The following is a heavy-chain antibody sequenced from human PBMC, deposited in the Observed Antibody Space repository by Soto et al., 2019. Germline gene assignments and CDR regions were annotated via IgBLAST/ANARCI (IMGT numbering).Heavy chain of an antibody. CDR2: IYYSGST. J-gene: IGHJ5*02. CDR3: ARRPVTLHYYGSGGYYKTIWFDP. Sequence: KSSETLSLTCTVSGGSISSYYWSWIRQPPGKGLEWIGYIYYSGSTNYNPSLKSRVTISVDTSKNQFSLKLSSVTAADTAVYYCARRPVTLHYYGSGGYYKTIWFDPWGQGTLVTVSS. V-gene: IGHV4-59*01. CDR1: GGSISSYY. D-gene: IGHD3-10*01.